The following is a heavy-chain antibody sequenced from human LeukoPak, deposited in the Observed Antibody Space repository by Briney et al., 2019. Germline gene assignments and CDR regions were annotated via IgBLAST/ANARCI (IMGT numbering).Heavy chain of an antibody. Sequence: ASVKVSCKASGYTFTSHAIHWVRQAPGQRFQWMGWINAGNGNTKYSQKLQGRVTITRETSASTAYMELRSLRSEDTAIYYCARFTMTRGWFDPWGQGTLVTVSS. D-gene: IGHD3-22*01. J-gene: IGHJ5*02. CDR2: INAGNGNT. CDR3: ARFTMTRGWFDP. V-gene: IGHV1-3*01. CDR1: GYTFTSHA.